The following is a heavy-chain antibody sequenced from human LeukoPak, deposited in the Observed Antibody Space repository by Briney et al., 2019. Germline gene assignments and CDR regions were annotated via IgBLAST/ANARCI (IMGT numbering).Heavy chain of an antibody. CDR2: INTDGSST. CDR1: GFTFSSYW. CDR3: ARGGPLYSSSFGDAFDI. J-gene: IGHJ3*02. Sequence: PGGSLRLSCAASGFTFSSYWMHWVRQAPGKGLVWVSRINTDGSSTSYADSVKGRFTISRDNAKNTLYLQMNSLRAEDTAVYYCARGGPLYSSSFGDAFDIWGQGTMVTVSS. V-gene: IGHV3-74*01. D-gene: IGHD6-6*01.